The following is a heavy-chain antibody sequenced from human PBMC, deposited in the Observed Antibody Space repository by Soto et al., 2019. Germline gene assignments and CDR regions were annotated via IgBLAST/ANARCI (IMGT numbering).Heavy chain of an antibody. CDR2: IGTAGDT. D-gene: IGHD3-16*01. J-gene: IGHJ4*02. Sequence: GGSLRLSCAASGFTFSSYDMHWVRQATGKGLEWVSAIGTAGDTYYPGSVKGRFTISRENAKNSLYLKMNSLRAGDTAVYYCARSLGGGFDFDYWGQGTLVTVSS. CDR3: ARSLGGGFDFDY. CDR1: GFTFSSYD. V-gene: IGHV3-13*01.